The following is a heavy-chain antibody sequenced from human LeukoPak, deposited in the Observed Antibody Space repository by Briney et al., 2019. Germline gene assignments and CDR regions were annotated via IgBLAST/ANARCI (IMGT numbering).Heavy chain of an antibody. Sequence: SETLCLTCSVFGGAIRTSDSSWIRQPPGKGLEWSGYIYFNGITNYNPSLKSRVTLSVDASKNPSSLKGGSVTAADTAACYSARRRLLSGTEDYMDVWGKGTTVTVSS. CDR3: ARRRLLSGTEDYMDV. CDR1: GGAIRTSD. J-gene: IGHJ6*03. CDR2: IYFNGIT. V-gene: IGHV4-59*08. D-gene: IGHD1-7*01.